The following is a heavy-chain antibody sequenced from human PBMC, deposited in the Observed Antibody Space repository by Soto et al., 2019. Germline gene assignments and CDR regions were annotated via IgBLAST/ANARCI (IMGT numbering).Heavy chain of an antibody. J-gene: IGHJ4*02. Sequence: GSLRLSCAASGFTFGTYAMSWVRQAPGKGLEWVSGITGSGGSTYYADSVKGRFTISRDNSKNTLYLQMNSLRAEDTAVYYCAKQFIVVVPAFFDYWRQGTLVTVSS. D-gene: IGHD2-2*01. CDR2: ITGSGGST. CDR1: GFTFGTYA. V-gene: IGHV3-23*01. CDR3: AKQFIVVVPAFFDY.